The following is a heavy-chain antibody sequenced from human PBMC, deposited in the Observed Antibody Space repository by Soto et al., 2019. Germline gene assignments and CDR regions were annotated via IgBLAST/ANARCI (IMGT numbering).Heavy chain of an antibody. D-gene: IGHD3-3*01. V-gene: IGHV3-30*18. J-gene: IGHJ6*02. CDR2: ISYDGSNK. CDR3: AKDAYITIFGVVMRYYYYGMDV. Sequence: QVQLVESGGGVVQPGRSLRLSCAASGFTFSSYGMHWVRQAPGKGLEWVAVISYDGSNKYYADSVKGRFTISRDNSKNTLYLRMNSLRAEDTAVYYCAKDAYITIFGVVMRYYYYGMDVWGQGTTVTVSS. CDR1: GFTFSSYG.